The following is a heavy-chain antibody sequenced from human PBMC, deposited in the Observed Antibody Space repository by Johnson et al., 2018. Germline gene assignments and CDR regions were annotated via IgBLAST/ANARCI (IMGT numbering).Heavy chain of an antibody. CDR2: INPDSRNT. V-gene: IGHV3-23*01. Sequence: EVQLQESGGGLVQPGGSXRLSCAASGFTFSSYPMSWVRQVPGKGLEWVSTINPDSRNTHYADSVRGRFAISRDNSKNTLFLQMDSLRDEDTAIYYCAKDVTAVAGSDCWGQGTLVTVSS. J-gene: IGHJ4*02. CDR3: AKDVTAVAGSDC. D-gene: IGHD6-19*01. CDR1: GFTFSSYP.